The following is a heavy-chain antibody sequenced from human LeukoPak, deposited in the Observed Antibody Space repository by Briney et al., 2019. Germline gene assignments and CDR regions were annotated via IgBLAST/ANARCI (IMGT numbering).Heavy chain of an antibody. Sequence: SETLSLTCTVSGGSISSYYWSWIRQPLGKGLEWIGYIYYSGSTNYNPSLKSRVTISVDTSKNQFSLKLSSVTAADTAVYYCARLYGGDDYVWGSYRPVGYFDYWGQGTLVTVSS. CDR3: ARLYGGDDYVWGSYRPVGYFDY. CDR2: IYYSGST. V-gene: IGHV4-59*08. J-gene: IGHJ4*02. D-gene: IGHD3-16*02. CDR1: GGSISSYY.